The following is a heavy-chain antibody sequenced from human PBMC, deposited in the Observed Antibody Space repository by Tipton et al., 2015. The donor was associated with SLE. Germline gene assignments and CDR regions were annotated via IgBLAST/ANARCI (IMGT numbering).Heavy chain of an antibody. CDR2: INHSGST. J-gene: IGHJ4*02. CDR1: GGSFSGYY. V-gene: IGHV4-34*01. D-gene: IGHD4/OR15-4a*01. Sequence: TLSLTCAVYGGSFSGYYWSWVRQPPGKGLEWIGEINHSGSTNYNPSLKSRVTISVDASKNQISLKLNSVTAADTAVYYCARDRVLFDFWGQGTLVTVSS. CDR3: ARDRVLFDF.